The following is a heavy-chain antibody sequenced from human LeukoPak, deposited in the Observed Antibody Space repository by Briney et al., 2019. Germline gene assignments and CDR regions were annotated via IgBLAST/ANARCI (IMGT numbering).Heavy chain of an antibody. V-gene: IGHV5-51*01. CDR1: GYSFTSYW. CDR3: ARQNRIAVAGYYYYGMDV. J-gene: IGHJ6*02. CDR2: IYPGDSDT. D-gene: IGHD6-19*01. Sequence: GESLKISCKGSGYSFTSYWIGWVRQMPGKGLEWMGIIYPGDSDTTYSPSFQGQVTISADKSISTAYLQWSSLKASDTAMYYCARQNRIAVAGYYYYGMDVWGPGTTVTVSS.